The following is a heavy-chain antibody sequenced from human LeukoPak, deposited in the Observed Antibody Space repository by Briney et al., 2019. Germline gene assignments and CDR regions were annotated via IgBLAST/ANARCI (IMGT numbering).Heavy chain of an antibody. V-gene: IGHV3-23*01. Sequence: GGSLRLSCAASEFTFSRFDMSWVRQAPGKGLEWVSRITGTGGTTQYADSVKGRFTFSRDNSKNTLYLQMSSLRAEDTAVYYCAKVTESDYSYPFDNWGQGTLVTVSS. CDR2: ITGTGGTT. CDR3: AKVTESDYSYPFDN. CDR1: EFTFSRFD. D-gene: IGHD3-22*01. J-gene: IGHJ4*02.